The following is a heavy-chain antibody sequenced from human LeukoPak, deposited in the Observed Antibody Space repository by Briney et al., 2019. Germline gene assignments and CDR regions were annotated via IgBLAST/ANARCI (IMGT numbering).Heavy chain of an antibody. CDR3: AREEGYCSSTSCYRGYNWFDP. CDR1: GFTFSSYW. CDR2: IKQDGSEK. D-gene: IGHD2-2*02. Sequence: GGSLRLSCAASGFTFSSYWMSWVRQAPGKGLEWVANIKQDGSEKYYVDSVKGRFTISRDNAKNSLYLQMNSLRAEDTAVYYCAREEGYCSSTSCYRGYNWFDPWGQGTLVTVSS. J-gene: IGHJ5*02. V-gene: IGHV3-7*01.